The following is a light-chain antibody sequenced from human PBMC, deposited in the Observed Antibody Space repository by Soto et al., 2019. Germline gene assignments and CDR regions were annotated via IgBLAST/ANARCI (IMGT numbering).Light chain of an antibody. CDR3: CSYAGSSTFV. CDR2: EVS. V-gene: IGLV2-23*02. CDR1: TSDVGTYNL. J-gene: IGLJ1*01. Sequence: QSALTQPASVSGSPGQSITISCTGTTSDVGTYNLVSWYQHYPGKAPKLMIHEVSKWPSGVSDRFSGSKSGNTASLTISGLQAEDEADYYCCSYAGSSTFVFGTGTKLTVL.